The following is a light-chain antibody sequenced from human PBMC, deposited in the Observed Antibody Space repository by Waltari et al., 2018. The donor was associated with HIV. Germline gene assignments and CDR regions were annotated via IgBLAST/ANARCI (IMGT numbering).Light chain of an antibody. Sequence: DIQMTQSPSSLSASVGDRVTITCQASQDISNYLNWYQQKPGKAPKLLIYDASNLEPGVPSRFSGSGSGTDFTFTISSLQPEDIATYYCQQYDNLPGYSFGQGTKLEIK. CDR3: QQYDNLPGYS. V-gene: IGKV1-33*01. J-gene: IGKJ2*03. CDR1: QDISNY. CDR2: DAS.